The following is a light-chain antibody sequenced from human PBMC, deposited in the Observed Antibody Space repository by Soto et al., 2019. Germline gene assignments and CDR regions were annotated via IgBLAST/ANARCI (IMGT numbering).Light chain of an antibody. CDR2: DVT. V-gene: IGLV2-8*01. CDR3: TSYAGSKLRV. J-gene: IGLJ2*01. CDR1: SSDVGGYDY. Sequence: QSALTQPPSASGSPGQSVTISCTGASSDVGGYDYVSWFQHHPGKAPKLIIYDVTKRPSGVPDRFSSSKSDNTASLTVSGLQAEDEAAYFCTSYAGSKLRVFGGGTKLTVL.